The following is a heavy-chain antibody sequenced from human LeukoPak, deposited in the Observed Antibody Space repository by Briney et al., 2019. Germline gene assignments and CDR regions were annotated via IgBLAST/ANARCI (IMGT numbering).Heavy chain of an antibody. V-gene: IGHV4-39*07. Sequence: PSETLSLTCTVSGGSISSSSYYWGWIRQPPGKGLEWIGIIYYSGSTYYNPSLKSRVTISVDTSKNQFSLKLSSVTAADTAVYYCARVGRLLLSGRPDSRYAFDIWGQGTMVTVSS. CDR2: IYYSGST. CDR3: ARVGRLLLSGRPDSRYAFDI. J-gene: IGHJ3*02. D-gene: IGHD3-22*01. CDR1: GGSISSSSYY.